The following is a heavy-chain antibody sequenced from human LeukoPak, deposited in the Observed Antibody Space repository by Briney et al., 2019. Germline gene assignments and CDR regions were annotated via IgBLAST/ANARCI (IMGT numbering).Heavy chain of an antibody. CDR3: ARDIGYDFWSAYYFDY. CDR1: GYTFTSYH. J-gene: IGHJ4*02. D-gene: IGHD3-3*01. CDR2: INPSGGST. Sequence: ASVKVSCKASGYTFTSYHMHWVRQAPGQGLEWMGVINPSGGSTNYAQKFQGRVTMTIDTSTSTVYMQLSSLRSEDTAVYYCARDIGYDFWSAYYFDYWGQGTLVTVSS. V-gene: IGHV1-46*01.